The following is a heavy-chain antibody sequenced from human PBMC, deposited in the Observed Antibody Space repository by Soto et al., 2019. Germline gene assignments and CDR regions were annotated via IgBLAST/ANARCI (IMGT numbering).Heavy chain of an antibody. V-gene: IGHV3-30*18. CDR3: AKAPYSSGWYSHSATFDY. CDR2: ISYDGSNK. J-gene: IGHJ4*02. CDR1: GFTFSSYG. D-gene: IGHD6-19*01. Sequence: PGGSLRLSCAASGFTFSSYGMHWVRQAPGKGLEWVAVISYDGSNKYYADSVKGRFTISRDNSKNTLYLQMNSLRAEDTAVYYCAKAPYSSGWYSHSATFDYWGQGTLVTVSS.